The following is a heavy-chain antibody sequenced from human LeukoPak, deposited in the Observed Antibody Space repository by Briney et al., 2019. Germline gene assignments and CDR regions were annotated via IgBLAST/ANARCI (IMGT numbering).Heavy chain of an antibody. J-gene: IGHJ4*02. CDR3: ARQGSSSGRGY. CDR2: IYYSGST. V-gene: IGHV4-61*05. D-gene: IGHD6-6*01. Sequence: SETLSLTCTVSGGSISSSSYYWGWIRQPPRKGLEWIGYIYYSGSTNYNPSLKSRVTISVDTSKNQFSLKLSSVTAADTAVYYCARQGSSSGRGYWGQGTLVTVSS. CDR1: GGSISSSSYY.